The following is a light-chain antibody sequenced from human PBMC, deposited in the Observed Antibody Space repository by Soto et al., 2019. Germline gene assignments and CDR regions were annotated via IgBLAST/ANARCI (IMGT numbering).Light chain of an antibody. Sequence: QSVLTQPASVSGSPGQSITISCTGTSSDVGGYNYVSWYQLHPGKAPKLILYEVTNRPSGVSDRFSGSKSGNTASLTISGLQAEDEADYYCSSYTSSTAYAFGTGTKATVL. J-gene: IGLJ1*01. CDR1: SSDVGGYNY. CDR2: EVT. V-gene: IGLV2-14*01. CDR3: SSYTSSTAYA.